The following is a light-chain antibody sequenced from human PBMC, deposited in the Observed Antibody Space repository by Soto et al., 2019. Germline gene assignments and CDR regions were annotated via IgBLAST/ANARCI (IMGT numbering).Light chain of an antibody. CDR1: SSDVGVSRS. Sequence: QSVLAQPRSVSGYPGQSVTISCTGTSSDVGVSRSVSWYQQHPGKAPKLIISDVTKRPSGVPYRFSGSKSGNTASLTISGPQAADEADYYCCSYEGRFFFGTGTKVTVL. J-gene: IGLJ1*01. V-gene: IGLV2-11*01. CDR2: DVT. CDR3: CSYEGRFF.